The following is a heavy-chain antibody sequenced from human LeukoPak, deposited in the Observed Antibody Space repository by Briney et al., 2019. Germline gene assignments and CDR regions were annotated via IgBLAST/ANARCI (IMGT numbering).Heavy chain of an antibody. CDR3: ARDRGGYDYGGFDY. D-gene: IGHD5-12*01. Sequence: SETLSLTCTVSGGSISSHYWSWIRQPPGKGLEWIGYIYYSGSTNYNPSLKSRVTISVDTTKNQFSLKLSSVTAADTAVYYCARDRGGYDYGGFDYWGQGTLVTVSS. CDR1: GGSISSHY. CDR2: IYYSGST. V-gene: IGHV4-59*11. J-gene: IGHJ4*02.